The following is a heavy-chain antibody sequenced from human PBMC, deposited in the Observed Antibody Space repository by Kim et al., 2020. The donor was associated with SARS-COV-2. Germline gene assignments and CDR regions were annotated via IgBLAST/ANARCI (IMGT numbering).Heavy chain of an antibody. V-gene: IGHV3-30*18. Sequence: GGSLRLSCAASGFTFSSYGMHWVRQAPGKGLEWVAVISYDGSNKYYADSVKGRFTISRDNSKNTLYLQMNNLRAEDTAVYYCAKDLYGSGDYYYGMDVWGQGTTVTVSS. CDR2: ISYDGSNK. CDR3: AKDLYGSGDYYYGMDV. D-gene: IGHD3-10*01. CDR1: GFTFSSYG. J-gene: IGHJ6*02.